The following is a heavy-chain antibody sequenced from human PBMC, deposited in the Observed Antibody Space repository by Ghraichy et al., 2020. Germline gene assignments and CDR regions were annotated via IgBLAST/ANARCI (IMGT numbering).Heavy chain of an antibody. CDR3: AAIKPRRDY. V-gene: IGHV4-39*01. Sequence: SETLSLTCTVSGVSLSVTSYYWAWIRQPPGKGLEWIGSVYSIATTYYSPSLESRVTMSVDTSKNQFSLKLTSVTAADTAVYFCAAIKPRRDYWGQGTLVTVSS. CDR1: GVSLSVTSYY. D-gene: IGHD2-21*01. J-gene: IGHJ4*02. CDR2: VYSIATT.